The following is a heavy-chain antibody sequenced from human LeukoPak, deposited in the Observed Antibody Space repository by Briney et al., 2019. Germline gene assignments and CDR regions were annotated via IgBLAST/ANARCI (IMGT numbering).Heavy chain of an antibody. CDR2: ITSSSSTI. CDR1: GFTFSIYS. CDR3: ARDRGDYGDYLRDY. Sequence: PGGSLRLSCAASGFTFSIYSMNWVRQAPGKGLEWVSYITSSSSTIYYADSVKGRFTISRDNAKNSLYLQMNSLRAEDTAVYYCARDRGDYGDYLRDYWGQGTLVTVSS. D-gene: IGHD4-17*01. J-gene: IGHJ4*02. V-gene: IGHV3-48*04.